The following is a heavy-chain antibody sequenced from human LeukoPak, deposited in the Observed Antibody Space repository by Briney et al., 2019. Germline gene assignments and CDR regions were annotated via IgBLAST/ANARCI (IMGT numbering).Heavy chain of an antibody. CDR3: ARLSNPGSMGAFDV. CDR2: IYPGDSDI. CDR1: GYSFISYW. J-gene: IGHJ3*01. Sequence: GESLKISCKASGYSFISYWIAWVRPMPGKGLEGVGIIYPGDSDIRYSPSFQGQVAFSVDKSISTAYLQWSSLKASDTAMYSCARLSNPGSMGAFDVWGQGTMVTVSS. V-gene: IGHV5-51*01. D-gene: IGHD2/OR15-2a*01.